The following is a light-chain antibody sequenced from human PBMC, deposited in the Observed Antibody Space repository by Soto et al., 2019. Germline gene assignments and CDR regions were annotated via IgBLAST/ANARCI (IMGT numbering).Light chain of an antibody. CDR2: GAS. CDR3: HHYGSAPWT. Sequence: EIALTQSPGTLSLSPGERATLSCRASQSVGDNLLAWYHQSPGQAPRLLIYGASSRAPGIPDRFSGSGSGTDFPLSIDRLEPEDFALYFCHHYGSAPWTFGQGTEVEIK. V-gene: IGKV3-20*01. J-gene: IGKJ1*01. CDR1: QSVGDNL.